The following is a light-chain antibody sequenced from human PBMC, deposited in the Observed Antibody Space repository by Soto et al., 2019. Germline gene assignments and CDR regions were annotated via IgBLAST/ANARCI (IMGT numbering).Light chain of an antibody. CDR2: DVS. CDR1: QSINNL. CDR3: QQYNNWPRT. V-gene: IGKV1-5*01. Sequence: DVQMTQSPSTLSASVGDRVTITCRASQSINNLLAWYQQKPGKAPKFLIYDVSTLESGVPSRFSGSGSGTEFTLTISSLQPEDFATYYCQQYNNWPRTFGQGTIVDIK. J-gene: IGKJ1*01.